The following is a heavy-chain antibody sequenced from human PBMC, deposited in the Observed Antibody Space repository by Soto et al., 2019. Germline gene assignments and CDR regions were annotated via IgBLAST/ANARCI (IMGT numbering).Heavy chain of an antibody. Sequence: QVQLQQWGAGLLKPSETLSLTCAVYGGSFSGYYWSWIRQPPGKGLEWIGEINHRGSTNYNPSLKSRVTISVDTSKNQFSLKLSSVTAADTAVYYCARGRKWLRSFDYWGQGTLVTVSS. CDR2: INHRGST. CDR1: GGSFSGYY. J-gene: IGHJ4*02. CDR3: ARGRKWLRSFDY. V-gene: IGHV4-34*01. D-gene: IGHD5-12*01.